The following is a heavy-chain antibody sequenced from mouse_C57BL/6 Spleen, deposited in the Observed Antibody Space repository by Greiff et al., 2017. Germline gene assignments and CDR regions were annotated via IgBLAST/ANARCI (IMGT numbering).Heavy chain of an antibody. CDR2: ISSGGSYT. CDR1: GFTFSSYG. CDR3: AGHNDGYGPAGFAD. J-gene: IGHJ3*01. Sequence: EVKLMESGGDLVKPGGSLKLSCAASGFTFSSYGMSWVRQTPDKRLEWVATISSGGSYTYYPDSVKGRFTISRDNAKNTLYLQMSRLKSEDTAMYACAGHNDGYGPAGFADWGQGTLVTVAA. V-gene: IGHV5-6*01. D-gene: IGHD2-3*01.